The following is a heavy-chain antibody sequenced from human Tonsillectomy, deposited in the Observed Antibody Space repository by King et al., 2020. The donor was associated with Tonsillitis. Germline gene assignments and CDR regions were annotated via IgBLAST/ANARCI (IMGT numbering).Heavy chain of an antibody. CDR1: GGSISISGYY. V-gene: IGHV4-39*07. CDR3: VAGGDY. Sequence: LQLQESGPGLVKPSETLSLTCTVSGGSISISGYYWGWIRQPPGKGLEWIGNIYYSGSTYYNPSLKSRVTISVDTSKNQFSLKVPSVTAADTAVYYCVAGGDYWGQGTLVTVSS. CDR2: IYYSGST. J-gene: IGHJ4*02. D-gene: IGHD4-23*01.